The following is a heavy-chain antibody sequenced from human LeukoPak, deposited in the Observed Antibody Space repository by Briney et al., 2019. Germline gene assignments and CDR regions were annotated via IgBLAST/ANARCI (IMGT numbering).Heavy chain of an antibody. V-gene: IGHV1-18*01. J-gene: IGHJ4*02. CDR1: GYTFTSYG. CDR3: ARAGYCSGGSCYSSPFDH. CDR2: ISACNGNT. D-gene: IGHD2-15*01. Sequence: ASVKVSCKASGYTFTSYGISWVRQAPGQGLEWMGWISACNGNTNYAQKLQGRVTMTADTSTSTAYMELRSLRSDDTAVYYCARAGYCSGGSCYSSPFDHWGQGTLVTVSS.